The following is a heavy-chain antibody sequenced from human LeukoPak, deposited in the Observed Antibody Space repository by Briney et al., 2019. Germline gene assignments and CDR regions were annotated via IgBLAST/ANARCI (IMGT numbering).Heavy chain of an antibody. D-gene: IGHD6-13*01. CDR3: AGDRGEKYSSSWVDY. Sequence: GRSLRLSCAASGFTFSSYSMNWVRQAPGKGLEWVSSISSSSSYIYYADSVKGRFTISRDNAKNSLYLQMNSLRAEDTAVYYCAGDRGEKYSSSWVDYWGQGTLVTVSS. CDR2: ISSSSSYI. CDR1: GFTFSSYS. J-gene: IGHJ4*02. V-gene: IGHV3-21*01.